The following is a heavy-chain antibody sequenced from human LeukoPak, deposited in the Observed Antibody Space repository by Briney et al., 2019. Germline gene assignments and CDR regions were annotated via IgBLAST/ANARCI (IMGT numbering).Heavy chain of an antibody. CDR3: ARDFSSEFDY. Sequence: SETLSLTCAVYGGSFSGYYWSWIRQPPGKGLEWIGEINHSGSTNYNPSLKSRVTISVDTSKNQFSLKLSSVTAAVTAVYYCARDFSSEFDYWGQGTLVTVSS. CDR1: GGSFSGYY. CDR2: INHSGST. J-gene: IGHJ4*02. D-gene: IGHD3-10*01. V-gene: IGHV4-34*01.